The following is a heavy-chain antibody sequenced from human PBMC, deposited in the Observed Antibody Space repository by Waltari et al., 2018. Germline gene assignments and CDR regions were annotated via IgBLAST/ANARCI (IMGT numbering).Heavy chain of an antibody. CDR3: ARGLYDHPHY. Sequence: QVQLVESGGGVVQPGRSLRLSCAASGFTFSSYAMHWVRQAPGKGLEWVAVISYDGSNKYYADSVKGRFTISRDNAKNTLYLQMNSLRAEDTAVYYCARGLYDHPHYWGQGTLVTVSS. CDR2: ISYDGSNK. V-gene: IGHV3-30*07. D-gene: IGHD3-22*01. J-gene: IGHJ4*02. CDR1: GFTFSSYA.